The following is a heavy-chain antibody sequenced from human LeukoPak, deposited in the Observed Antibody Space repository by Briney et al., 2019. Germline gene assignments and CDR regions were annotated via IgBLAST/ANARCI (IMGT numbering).Heavy chain of an antibody. CDR2: IIPNSGVT. CDR3: AGGDYYGSSGYLDSRNNYFDP. J-gene: IGHJ5*02. Sequence: ASVKVSCKASGYSSSGYYIHYVRQAPGLEVQCMGWIIPNSGVTKYAQKFQGRVTMTRDVFRSTAYMQRGGLRSDNAAVYYCAGGDYYGSSGYLDSRNNYFDPWGQGTLVTVSS. D-gene: IGHD3-22*01. V-gene: IGHV1-2*02. CDR1: GYSSSGYY.